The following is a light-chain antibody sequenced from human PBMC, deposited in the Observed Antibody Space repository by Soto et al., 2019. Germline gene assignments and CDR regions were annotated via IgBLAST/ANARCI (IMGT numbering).Light chain of an antibody. Sequence: DIQMTQSPSILSASVGDRVTITCRASQSVSDWLAWYQQKPGKAPKLLIYGASTLQSGVPSRFSGSESGAVFTLTISSLQPEDFATYYCQQLHSYPITFGQGTRLEIK. CDR1: QSVSDW. J-gene: IGKJ5*01. CDR2: GAS. V-gene: IGKV1-9*01. CDR3: QQLHSYPIT.